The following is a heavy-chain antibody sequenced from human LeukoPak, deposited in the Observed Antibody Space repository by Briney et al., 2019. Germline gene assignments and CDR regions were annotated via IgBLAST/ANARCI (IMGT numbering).Heavy chain of an antibody. CDR3: AKSGRSGSYFLGAFDI. CDR2: ISGGGGST. Sequence: TGGSLRLSCAASGFTFSSYAMSWVRQAPGKGLEWVSAISGGGGSTYYADSVKGRFTISRDNSKNTLYLQMNSLRAEDTAVYYCAKSGRSGSYFLGAFDIWGQGTMVTVSS. J-gene: IGHJ3*02. D-gene: IGHD1-26*01. CDR1: GFTFSSYA. V-gene: IGHV3-23*01.